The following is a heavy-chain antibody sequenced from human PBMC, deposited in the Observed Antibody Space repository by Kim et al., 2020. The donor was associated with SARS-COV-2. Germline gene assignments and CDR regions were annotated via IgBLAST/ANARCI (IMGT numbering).Heavy chain of an antibody. CDR1: GFTFSSYA. Sequence: GGSLRLSCAASGFTFSSYAMSWVRQAPGKGLEWVSAISGSGGSTYYADSVKGRFTISRDNSKNTLYLQMNSLRAEDTAVYYCAKIPYYDILTGPGDYWGQGTLVTVSS. J-gene: IGHJ4*02. V-gene: IGHV3-23*01. D-gene: IGHD3-9*01. CDR3: AKIPYYDILTGPGDY. CDR2: ISGSGGST.